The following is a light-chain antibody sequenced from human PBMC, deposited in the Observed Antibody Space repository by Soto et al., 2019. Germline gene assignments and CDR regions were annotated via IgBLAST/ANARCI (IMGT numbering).Light chain of an antibody. CDR3: SSYTSSSTRV. Sequence: QSVLRQPASESGSPGQSIPISCTGTSSDVGGYNYVSWYQQHPGKAPKLMIYDVSNRPSGVSDRFSGSKSGNTASLTISGLQAEDEADYYGSSYTSSSTRVFGSGTKVTVL. J-gene: IGLJ1*01. V-gene: IGLV2-14*03. CDR1: SSDVGGYNY. CDR2: DVS.